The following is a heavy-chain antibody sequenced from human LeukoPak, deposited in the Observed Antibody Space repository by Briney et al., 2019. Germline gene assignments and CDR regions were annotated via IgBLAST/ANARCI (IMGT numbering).Heavy chain of an antibody. D-gene: IGHD4-23*01. CDR1: GGSISSSYSY. J-gene: IGHJ2*01. V-gene: IGHV4-39*07. CDR3: ATDGGNLVYWYFDL. Sequence: LETLSLTCTVSGGSISSSYSYWGWIRQPPGKGLEWIGNIYYSGSTYYSPSLTSRVTVSVDTSENQFSLKLSSVTAADTAVYYCATDGGNLVYWYFDLWGRGTLVTVSS. CDR2: IYYSGST.